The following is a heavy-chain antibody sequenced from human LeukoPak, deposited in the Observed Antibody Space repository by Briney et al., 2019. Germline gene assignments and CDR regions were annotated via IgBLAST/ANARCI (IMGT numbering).Heavy chain of an antibody. CDR1: GFTFSSYW. CDR2: IKQDGSEK. J-gene: IGHJ4*02. Sequence: GGSLRLSCAASGFTFSSYWMSWVRLAPGKGLEWVANIKQDGSEKYYVDSVRGRFSISRDNSKNSLYLQMDSLRAEDTAVYYCGRGHWGLDNWGQGALVTVSS. V-gene: IGHV3-7*01. D-gene: IGHD7-27*01. CDR3: GRGHWGLDN.